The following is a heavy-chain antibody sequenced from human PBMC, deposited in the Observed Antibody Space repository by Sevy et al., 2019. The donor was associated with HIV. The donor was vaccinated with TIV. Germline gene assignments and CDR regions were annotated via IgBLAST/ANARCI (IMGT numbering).Heavy chain of an antibody. CDR3: ARSPPVVVVPGAPSWFDP. CDR2: INEIGIT. CDR1: DGSFSGYY. D-gene: IGHD2-2*01. J-gene: IGHJ5*02. Sequence: SETLSLTCAVHDGSFSGYYWNWIRQLPGKGLEWIGEINEIGITYYNPSLTSRVTISVDTSKKQFSLKLNSVTAVDSAVYFCARSPPVVVVPGAPSWFDPWGQGTLVTVSS. V-gene: IGHV4-34*01.